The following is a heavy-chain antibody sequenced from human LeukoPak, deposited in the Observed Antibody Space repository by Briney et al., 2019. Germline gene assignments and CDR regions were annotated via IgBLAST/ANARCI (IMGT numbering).Heavy chain of an antibody. CDR3: VRGVIFRGVVDY. CDR1: GGSISSGGYY. J-gene: IGHJ4*02. CDR2: IFHSGST. Sequence: TLSLTCTVSGGSISSGGYYWSWIRQPPGKGLEWIGNIFHSGSTYFNPSLKSRVTISVDRSQNQLSLKLSSVTAADTAVYYCVRGVIFRGVVDYWGQGTLVTVSS. D-gene: IGHD2-8*02. V-gene: IGHV4-30-2*01.